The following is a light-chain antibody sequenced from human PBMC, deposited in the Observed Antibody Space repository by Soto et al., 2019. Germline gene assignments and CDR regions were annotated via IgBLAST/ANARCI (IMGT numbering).Light chain of an antibody. V-gene: IGLV2-18*02. CDR3: SSYTSSSNVV. CDR1: SSDVGSYNR. CDR2: EVS. J-gene: IGLJ2*01. Sequence: QSALTQPPSVSGSPGQSVTISCTGTSSDVGSYNRVYWYQQPPGTAPKLMIYEVSNRPSGVPDRFSGSKSGNTASLTISGLQAEDDADYYCSSYTSSSNVVFGGGTKLTVL.